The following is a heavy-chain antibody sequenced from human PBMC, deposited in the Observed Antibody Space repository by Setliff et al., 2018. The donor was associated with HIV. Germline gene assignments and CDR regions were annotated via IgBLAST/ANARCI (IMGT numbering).Heavy chain of an antibody. D-gene: IGHD3-3*01. Sequence: KPSETLSLTCTVSNGSISSGNHYWSWIRQHPGKGLEWIGYIFYRGSTYYNPSLKSRVSLSIDTSKNYFSLKLTSVTAADTAMYFCARAGHYDFLGGFSAQPLDPWARGILVTVSS. CDR2: IFYRGST. V-gene: IGHV4-31*03. CDR3: ARAGHYDFLGGFSAQPLDP. J-gene: IGHJ2*01. CDR1: NGSISSGNHY.